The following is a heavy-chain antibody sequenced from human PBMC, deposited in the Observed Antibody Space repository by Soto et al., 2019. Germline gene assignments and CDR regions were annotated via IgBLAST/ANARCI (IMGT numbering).Heavy chain of an antibody. J-gene: IGHJ6*02. CDR2: IRSKALSYAT. CDR1: GFTFSSYG. D-gene: IGHD1-1*01. CDR3: LRASWNYYYYGMDI. Sequence: PGGSLRLSCAASGFTFSSYGIHWVRQASGKGLEWVGRIRSKALSYATAYAASVQGRFTISRDDSENTAYLQMNSLKTEDTAVYYCLRASWNYYYYGMDIWGQGTTVTVSS. V-gene: IGHV3-73*01.